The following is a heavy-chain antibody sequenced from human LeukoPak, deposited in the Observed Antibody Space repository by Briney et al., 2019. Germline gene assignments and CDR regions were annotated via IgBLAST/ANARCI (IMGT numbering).Heavy chain of an antibody. D-gene: IGHD3-3*01. Sequence: SQTLSLTCTVSGGSISSGSYYWSWIRQPAGKGLEWIGRIYTSGSTNYNPSLKSRVTISVDTSKNQFSLKLSSVTAADTAVYYCARFAIFGVVIHNWFDPWGQGTLVTVSS. J-gene: IGHJ5*02. CDR1: GGSISSGSYY. CDR3: ARFAIFGVVIHNWFDP. V-gene: IGHV4-61*02. CDR2: IYTSGST.